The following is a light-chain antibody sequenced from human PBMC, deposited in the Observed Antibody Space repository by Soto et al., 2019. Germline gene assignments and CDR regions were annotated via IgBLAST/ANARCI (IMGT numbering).Light chain of an antibody. V-gene: IGLV2-11*01. J-gene: IGLJ1*01. CDR2: DVS. Sequence: QSALTQPRSVSGSPGQSVTISCTGTSSDVGGYNYVSWYQQHPGKAPKLMIYDVSKWPSGVPDRFSGSKSGNTASLTVSGLQAEDEADYYCCSNAGSYTLYVFGTGTKVTVL. CDR3: CSNAGSYTLYV. CDR1: SSDVGGYNY.